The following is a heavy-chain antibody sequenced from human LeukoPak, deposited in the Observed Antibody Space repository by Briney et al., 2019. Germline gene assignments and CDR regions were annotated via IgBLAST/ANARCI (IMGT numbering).Heavy chain of an antibody. Sequence: PGGSLRLSCAASGFTFSSYAMSWVRQAPGKGLEWVSAISGSGGSTYYADSVKGRFTISRDNSKNTLYLQMISLRAEDTAVYYCAKDNAVYYYDSSGYLSSLDYWGQGTLVTVSS. J-gene: IGHJ4*02. CDR1: GFTFSSYA. D-gene: IGHD3-22*01. CDR2: ISGSGGST. V-gene: IGHV3-23*01. CDR3: AKDNAVYYYDSSGYLSSLDY.